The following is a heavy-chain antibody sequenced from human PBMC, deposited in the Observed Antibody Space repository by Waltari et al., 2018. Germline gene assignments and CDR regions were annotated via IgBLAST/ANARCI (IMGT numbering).Heavy chain of an antibody. Sequence: GWIRQPPEHSLEWIGTLSYSGVTYNSTSLMSRLTMSRDTSKTKVSLKLASVTAADTGVYYCATYIGASVGTAAFDVWGQGTMVTVSS. CDR3: ATYIGASVGTAAFDV. CDR2: LSYSGVT. V-gene: IGHV4-39*01. J-gene: IGHJ3*01. D-gene: IGHD5-12*01.